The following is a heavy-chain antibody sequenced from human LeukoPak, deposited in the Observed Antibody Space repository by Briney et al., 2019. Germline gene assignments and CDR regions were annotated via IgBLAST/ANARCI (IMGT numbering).Heavy chain of an antibody. CDR1: GYTFTSYG. CDR3: ARDGRDYYDSSGYYGGGRWFDP. V-gene: IGHV1-18*01. J-gene: IGHJ5*02. CDR2: ISAYNGNT. Sequence: ASVKVSCKASGYTFTSYGICWVRQAPGQGLEWMGWISAYNGNTNYAQKLQDRVTMTTDTSTSTAYMELRSLRSDDTAVYYCARDGRDYYDSSGYYGGGRWFDPWGQGTLVTVSS. D-gene: IGHD3-22*01.